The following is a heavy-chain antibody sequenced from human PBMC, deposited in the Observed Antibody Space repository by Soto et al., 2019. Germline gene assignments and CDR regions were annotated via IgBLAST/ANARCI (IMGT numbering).Heavy chain of an antibody. CDR2: FFVTGRI. V-gene: IGHV4-4*07. D-gene: IGHD3-16*01. CDR1: GDSIRGYS. J-gene: IGHJ2*01. Sequence: QVELQESGPGLVKPSETLSLTCTVSGDSIRGYSWSWIRQPAGQGLESLGRFFVTGRINYNPSLMSRVTMSLDTSTNQFSLRLTSVTAADTAVYFCARGLGRYFDLWGRGTLVTVSS. CDR3: ARGLGRYFDL.